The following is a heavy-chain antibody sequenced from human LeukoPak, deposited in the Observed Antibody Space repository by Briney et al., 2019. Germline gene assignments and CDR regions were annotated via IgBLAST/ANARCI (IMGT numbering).Heavy chain of an antibody. V-gene: IGHV4-59*01. J-gene: IGHJ4*02. Sequence: SETLSLTCTVSGGSISSYYWSWIRQPPGKGLEWIGYIYYSGSTNYNPSLKSRVTISVDTSKNQFSLKLSSVTAADTAVYYCARGVRVAKNFDYWGQGTLVTVSS. D-gene: IGHD5-12*01. CDR2: IYYSGST. CDR3: ARGVRVAKNFDY. CDR1: GGSISSYY.